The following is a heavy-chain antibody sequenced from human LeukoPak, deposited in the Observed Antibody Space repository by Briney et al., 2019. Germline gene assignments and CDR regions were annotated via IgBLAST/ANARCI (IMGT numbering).Heavy chain of an antibody. CDR3: ARHKVLDFDWLFIGNWFDP. D-gene: IGHD3-9*01. Sequence: PSETLSLTCTVSGDSINSYYWTWLRQAPGKGLEWIGYIYYTGSTNYSPSLKSRVTISVDTSKNQFSLKLSSVTAADTAVYYCARHKVLDFDWLFIGNWFDPWGQGTLVTVSS. CDR1: GDSINSYY. CDR2: IYYTGST. J-gene: IGHJ5*02. V-gene: IGHV4-59*08.